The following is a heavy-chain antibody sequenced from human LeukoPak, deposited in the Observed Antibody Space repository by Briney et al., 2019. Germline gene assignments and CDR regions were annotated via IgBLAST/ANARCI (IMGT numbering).Heavy chain of an antibody. Sequence: SETLSLTCTVSGGSISSYYWSWIRQPPGKGLEWIGYIYYSGSTNYNPSLKSRVTISVDTSKNQFSLKLSSVTAADTAVYYCARHRAGYSYGTDDFDYWGQGTLVTVSS. CDR2: IYYSGST. V-gene: IGHV4-59*08. CDR3: ARHRAGYSYGTDDFDY. CDR1: GGSISSYY. D-gene: IGHD5-18*01. J-gene: IGHJ4*02.